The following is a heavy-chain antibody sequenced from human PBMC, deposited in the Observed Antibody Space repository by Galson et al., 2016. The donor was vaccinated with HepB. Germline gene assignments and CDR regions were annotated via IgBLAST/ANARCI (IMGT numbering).Heavy chain of an antibody. CDR2: ISWNSDSI. D-gene: IGHD3-9*01. J-gene: IGHJ4*02. CDR3: AKGRRYFDWLLGFYY. V-gene: IGHV3-9*01. Sequence: LRLSCAVSGFTFEDYAMHWVRQVPGKGLEWISGISWNSDSINYAISVKGRFTISRDNAKKSLYLQMNSLRAEDTALYYCAKGRRYFDWLLGFYYWGQGILVTVSS. CDR1: GFTFEDYA.